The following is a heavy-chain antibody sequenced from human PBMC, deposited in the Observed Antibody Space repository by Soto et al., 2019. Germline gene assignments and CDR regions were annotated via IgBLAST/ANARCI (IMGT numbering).Heavy chain of an antibody. CDR1: GGSISSSSYY. V-gene: IGHV4-39*01. CDR2: IYYSGST. Sequence: SETLSLTCTVSGGSISSSSYYWGWIRQPPGKGLEWIGSIYYSGSTYYNPSLKSRVTISVDTSKNQFSLKLSSVTAADTAVYYCATQIRIYYGSGSPKKRYYFDYWGQGTLVTVSS. J-gene: IGHJ4*02. D-gene: IGHD3-10*01. CDR3: ATQIRIYYGSGSPKKRYYFDY.